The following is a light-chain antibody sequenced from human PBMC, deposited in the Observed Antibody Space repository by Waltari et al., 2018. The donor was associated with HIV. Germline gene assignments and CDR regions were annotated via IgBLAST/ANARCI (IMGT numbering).Light chain of an antibody. CDR1: SSNLRAGYD. CDR2: NND. Sequence: SVLTQPPSVSGAPGQRVTISCTGTSSNLRAGYDVHWYRQLPGTAPKLLIYNNDYRPAGVPERFSGSKSGPSASLAITGLQAADEADFFCQTYDTSLSGYVFGTGTKVSVL. CDR3: QTYDTSLSGYV. V-gene: IGLV1-40*01. J-gene: IGLJ1*01.